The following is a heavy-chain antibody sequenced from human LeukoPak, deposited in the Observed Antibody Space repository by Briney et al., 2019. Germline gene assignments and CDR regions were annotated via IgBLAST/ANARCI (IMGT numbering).Heavy chain of an antibody. CDR1: GGSFSGYY. Sequence: SETLSLTCAVYGGSFSGYYWSWIRQPPGKGLEWIGSIYYSGSTYYNPSLKSRVTISVDTSKNQFSLKLSSVTAADTAVYYCARAYSGSYDANAFDIWGQGTMVTVSS. J-gene: IGHJ3*02. CDR2: IYYSGST. D-gene: IGHD1-26*01. CDR3: ARAYSGSYDANAFDI. V-gene: IGHV4-34*01.